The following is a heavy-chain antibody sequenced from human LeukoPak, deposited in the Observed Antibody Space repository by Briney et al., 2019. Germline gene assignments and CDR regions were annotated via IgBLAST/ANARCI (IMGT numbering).Heavy chain of an antibody. J-gene: IGHJ4*02. D-gene: IGHD5-18*01. CDR2: ISSGGST. V-gene: IGHV3-53*01. CDR1: GFTVSNNY. Sequence: GGSLRLSCAASGFTVSNNYMSWVRQAPGKGLEWVSIISSGGSTDYTDSVKGRFTISRDNSKNTVYLQMNSLRDEDTAVYYCARDHSYSYDSWGQGTLVTVSS. CDR3: ARDHSYSYDS.